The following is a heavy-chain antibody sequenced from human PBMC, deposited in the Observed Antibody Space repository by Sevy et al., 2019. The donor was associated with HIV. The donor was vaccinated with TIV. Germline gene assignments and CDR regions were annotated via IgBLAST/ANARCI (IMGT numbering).Heavy chain of an antibody. CDR1: GGSISSGGYY. CDR3: AREGSRCSGGSCYPGAGFDY. CDR2: IYYSGST. J-gene: IGHJ4*02. Sequence: SETLSLTCTVSGGSISSGGYYWSWIRQHPGKGLEWIGYIYYSGSTYYNPSLKSRVTIPVDTSKNQFSLKLSSVTAAETAVYYCAREGSRCSGGSCYPGAGFDYWGQGTLVTVSS. D-gene: IGHD2-15*01. V-gene: IGHV4-31*03.